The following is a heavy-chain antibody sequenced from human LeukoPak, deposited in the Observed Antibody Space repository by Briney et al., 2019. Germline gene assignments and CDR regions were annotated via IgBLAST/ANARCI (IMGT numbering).Heavy chain of an antibody. D-gene: IGHD3-16*02. CDR1: GGSFSGYY. CDR2: INHSGST. Sequence: SETLSLTCAVYGGSFSGYYWSWIRQPPGKGLEWVGEINHSGSTNYNPSLKSRVTISVDTSKNQFSLKLSSVTTADTAVYYCARGPYDYVWGSYRYPYYFDYWGQGTLVTVSS. J-gene: IGHJ4*02. CDR3: ARGPYDYVWGSYRYPYYFDY. V-gene: IGHV4-34*01.